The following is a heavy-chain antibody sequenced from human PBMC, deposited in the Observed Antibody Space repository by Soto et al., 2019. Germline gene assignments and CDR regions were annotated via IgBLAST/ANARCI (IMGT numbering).Heavy chain of an antibody. V-gene: IGHV3-53*01. J-gene: IGHJ4*02. Sequence: LRLSCAASEFSVSSNYLSWVRQAPGKGLEWLSGIYSGGATYYTDSVAGRFTISRDNSKNTVYLQMNSLRVDDTAVYYCARGMYRAFDYWGQGTVVTVSS. CDR3: ARGMYRAFDY. D-gene: IGHD1-1*01. CDR1: EFSVSSNY. CDR2: IYSGGAT.